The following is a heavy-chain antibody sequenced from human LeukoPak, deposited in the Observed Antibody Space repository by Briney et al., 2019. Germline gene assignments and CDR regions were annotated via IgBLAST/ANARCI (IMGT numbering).Heavy chain of an antibody. CDR1: GFTFSSYG. V-gene: IGHV3-30*18. D-gene: IGHD6-19*01. CDR2: ISYDGSNK. Sequence: GRSLRLSCAASGFTFSSYGMHWVRQAPGKGLEWVAVISYDGSNKYYADSVKGRFTISRDNSKNTLYLQMNSLRAEDTAVYYCAKDTGYSSKGSIDYWGQGTLVTVSS. CDR3: AKDTGYSSKGSIDY. J-gene: IGHJ4*02.